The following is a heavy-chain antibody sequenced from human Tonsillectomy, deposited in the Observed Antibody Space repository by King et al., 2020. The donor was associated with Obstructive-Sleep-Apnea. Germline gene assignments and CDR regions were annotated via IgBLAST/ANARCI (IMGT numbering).Heavy chain of an antibody. Sequence: TLKESGPTLVKPTQTLTLTCTFSGFSLSTSGVGVGWIRQPPGKALEWLALTYWNEDKRYSPSLESRLTITKDNSKNQVVLTMTNMDSVDTATYYCAHAGGIAVAGTFGWYFGLWGRGALVTVSS. CDR1: GFSLSTSGVG. CDR2: TYWNEDK. CDR3: AHAGGIAVAGTFGWYFGL. J-gene: IGHJ2*01. V-gene: IGHV2-5*01. D-gene: IGHD6-13*01.